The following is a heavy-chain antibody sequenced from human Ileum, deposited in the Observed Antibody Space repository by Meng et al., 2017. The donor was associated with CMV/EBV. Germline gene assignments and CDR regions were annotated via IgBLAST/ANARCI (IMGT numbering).Heavy chain of an antibody. CDR3: AIEHLYVLYFDF. J-gene: IGHJ2*01. Sequence: QVQLQQSGPGLVQPSQTPSLTCAIPGDSVSSIGAIWNWIRQSPSRGLEWLGKTYYTSNSSNAYAPSVKRRIPVQPDTSKNQFSLQLNSVTPEVTSVSSCAIEHLYVLYFDFWGRGTLGTVS. CDR1: GDSVSSIGAI. D-gene: IGHD3-3*02. V-gene: IGHV6-1*01. CDR2: TYYTSNSSN.